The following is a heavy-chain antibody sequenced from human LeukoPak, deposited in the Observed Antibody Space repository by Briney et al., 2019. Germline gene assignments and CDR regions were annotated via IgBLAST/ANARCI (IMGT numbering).Heavy chain of an antibody. J-gene: IGHJ6*02. V-gene: IGHV3-33*01. Sequence: PGGSLRLSCAASGFTFNSYGMHWVRQAPGKGREWVALIWYDGGNKYYADSVKGRFTISRDNSQNTLYLQMNSLRAEDTAVYYCARVNTNYYVPVNYGMDVWGQGTTVTVSS. CDR1: GFTFNSYG. CDR3: ARVNTNYYVPVNYGMDV. CDR2: IWYDGGNK. D-gene: IGHD3-16*01.